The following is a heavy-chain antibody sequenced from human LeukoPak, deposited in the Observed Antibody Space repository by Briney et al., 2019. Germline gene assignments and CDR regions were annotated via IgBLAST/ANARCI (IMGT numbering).Heavy chain of an antibody. CDR3: AKLPRGSSWSGDPSNFDY. D-gene: IGHD6-13*01. CDR2: IRYDGSNK. Sequence: GGSVRLSCAASGFTFSSYGLHWVRQAPGKGLEWVAFIRYDGSNKYYADSVKGRFTISRDNSKNTLYLQMNSLRAEDTAVYYCAKLPRGSSWSGDPSNFDYWGQGTLVTVSS. J-gene: IGHJ4*02. V-gene: IGHV3-30*02. CDR1: GFTFSSYG.